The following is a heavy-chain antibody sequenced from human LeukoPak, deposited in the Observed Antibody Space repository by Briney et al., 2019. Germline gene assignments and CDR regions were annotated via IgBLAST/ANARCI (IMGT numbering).Heavy chain of an antibody. V-gene: IGHV1-69*02. J-gene: IGHJ3*02. D-gene: IGHD4-17*01. CDR2: IIAFLDRA. CDR1: GGLFSSYT. Sequence: SVKVSCKASGGLFSSYTITWVRQAPGQGLEWMGRIIAFLDRADYAQNFQGRVTITADKSTSTVYMELRRLRSEDTAVYYCARNYGDYDAFDIWGQGTMVAVSS. CDR3: ARNYGDYDAFDI.